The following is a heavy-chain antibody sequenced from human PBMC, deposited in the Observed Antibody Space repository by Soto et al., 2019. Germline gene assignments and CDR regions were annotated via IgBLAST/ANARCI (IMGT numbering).Heavy chain of an antibody. CDR1: GLTFSRYA. CDR3: AXDPYPVVVVPAANGMDV. V-gene: IGHV3-23*01. Sequence: GGSLRLSCAASGLTFSRYAMNWVRQAPGKGLEWVSVISGSGGTRYYADSVKGRFTISRDNSKGILYLQMNSLRADDTAVYYCAXDPYPVVVVPAANGMDVWGPGTTVTVSS. CDR2: ISGSGGTR. J-gene: IGHJ6*02. D-gene: IGHD2-2*01.